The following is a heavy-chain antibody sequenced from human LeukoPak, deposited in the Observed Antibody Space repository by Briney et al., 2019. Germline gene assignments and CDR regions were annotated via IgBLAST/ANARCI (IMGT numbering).Heavy chain of an antibody. CDR3: AGGAIVVVPAAIWGFDY. CDR2: INHSGRT. J-gene: IGHJ4*02. Sequence: PSETLSLTCAVYGGSFSGYYWSWIRPPPGKGLEWIGEINHSGRTNYNPSLNSRVTISVDTSKNQFSLKLSSVTAADTAVYYCAGGAIVVVPAAIWGFDYWGQGTLVTVSS. V-gene: IGHV4-34*01. D-gene: IGHD2-2*02. CDR1: GGSFSGYY.